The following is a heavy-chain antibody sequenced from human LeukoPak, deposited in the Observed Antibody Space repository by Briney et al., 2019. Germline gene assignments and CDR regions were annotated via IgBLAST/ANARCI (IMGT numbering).Heavy chain of an antibody. V-gene: IGHV1-46*01. J-gene: IGHJ4*02. CDR1: GYTFTDYY. D-gene: IGHD6-13*01. CDR3: ARGPRAAADDY. CDR2: INPGGGRT. Sequence: ASVKVSCKASGYTFTDYYVHWVRRAPGLGLEWMGVINPGGGRTTYAQKFQGRVTITRDTSASTAYMELSSLTSEDTGIYYCARGPRAAADDYWGQGTLVTVSS.